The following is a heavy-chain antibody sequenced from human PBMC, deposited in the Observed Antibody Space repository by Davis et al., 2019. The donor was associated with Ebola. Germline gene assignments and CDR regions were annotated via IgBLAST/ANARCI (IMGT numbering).Heavy chain of an antibody. J-gene: IGHJ6*04. D-gene: IGHD4-17*01. CDR1: GFTLSGYD. CDR3: VKERVTTVTSHYYGMDV. V-gene: IGHV3-30*02. Sequence: GGSLRLSCAASGFTLSGYDMNWVRQAPGKGLQWVAVIWDDGSNKYYADSVRGRFTASRDNPRNTLYLQMNSLRAEDTAVYYCVKERVTTVTSHYYGMDVWGKGTTVTVSS. CDR2: IWDDGSNK.